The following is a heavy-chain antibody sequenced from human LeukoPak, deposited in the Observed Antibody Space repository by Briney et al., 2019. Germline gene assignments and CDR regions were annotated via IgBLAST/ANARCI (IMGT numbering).Heavy chain of an antibody. CDR3: ARGGDIVVPRGWFDP. V-gene: IGHV3-48*03. J-gene: IGHJ5*02. D-gene: IGHD2-15*01. Sequence: PGGSLRLSCAASGFTFSSYEMNWVRQAPGKGLEWVSYISSSGSTIYYADSVKGRFTISRDNAKNSLYLQMSSLRAEDTAVYYCARGGDIVVPRGWFDPWGQGTLVTVSS. CDR2: ISSSGSTI. CDR1: GFTFSSYE.